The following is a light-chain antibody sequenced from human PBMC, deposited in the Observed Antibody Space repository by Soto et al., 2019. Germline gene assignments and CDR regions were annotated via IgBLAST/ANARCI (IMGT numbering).Light chain of an antibody. V-gene: IGKV3-11*01. Sequence: VLTQSPATLSLSPGERATLYCRACQSVSSYLAWYQQKPGQAPRLLIYDTSNRATGVPARFSGSGSGTDFTLTISSLEPEDFAVYYCQQRSSWPLTFGGGTKV. CDR3: QQRSSWPLT. CDR2: DTS. CDR1: QSVSSY. J-gene: IGKJ4*01.